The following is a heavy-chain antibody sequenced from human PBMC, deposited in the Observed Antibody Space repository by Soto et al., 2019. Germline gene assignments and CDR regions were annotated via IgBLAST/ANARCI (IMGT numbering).Heavy chain of an antibody. CDR2: ISSSSSYI. D-gene: IGHD3-9*01. J-gene: IGHJ4*02. CDR3: ATSFRYFDN. V-gene: IGHV3-21*04. CDR1: GFTFSSYS. Sequence: GGSLRLSCAASGFTFSSYSMNWVRQAPGKGLEWVSPISSSSSYIYYADSVKGRFTISRDNSKNSVTLQMNNLTLDDTAVYYCATSFRYFDNWGQGTRVTVSS.